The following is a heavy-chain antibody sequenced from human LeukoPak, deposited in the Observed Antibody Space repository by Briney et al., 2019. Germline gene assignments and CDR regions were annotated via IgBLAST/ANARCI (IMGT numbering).Heavy chain of an antibody. J-gene: IGHJ3*02. Sequence: SETLSLTCTVSGGSISSSSYYWGWIRQPPGKGLEWIGSIYYSGSTYYNPSLKSRFTISVDTSKNQFSLKLSSVTAADTAVYYCARHLRTQRTYRSGWTDDAFDIWGQGTMVTVSS. CDR3: ARHLRTQRTYRSGWTDDAFDI. CDR2: IYYSGST. D-gene: IGHD6-19*01. CDR1: GGSISSSSYY. V-gene: IGHV4-39*01.